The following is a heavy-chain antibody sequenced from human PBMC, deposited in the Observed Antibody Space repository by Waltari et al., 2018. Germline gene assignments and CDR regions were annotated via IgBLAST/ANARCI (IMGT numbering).Heavy chain of an antibody. CDR3: ARGDCSGGSCNFDY. D-gene: IGHD2-15*01. V-gene: IGHV4-30-4*08. CDR2: IYYSGST. Sequence: QVQLQESGPGLVKPSQTLSLTCTVSGGSISSGDYYWSWIRQPPGKGLEWIGYIYYSGSTYYHPALKSRVTISVDTSKNQFSLKLSSVTAADTAVYYCARGDCSGGSCNFDYWGQGTLVTVSS. CDR1: GGSISSGDYY. J-gene: IGHJ4*02.